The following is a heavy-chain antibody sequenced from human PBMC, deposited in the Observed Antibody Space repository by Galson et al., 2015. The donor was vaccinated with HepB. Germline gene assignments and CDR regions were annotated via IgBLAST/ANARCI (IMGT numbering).Heavy chain of an antibody. Sequence: SLRLSCAASGFTFSNAWMSWVRQAPGKGLEWVGRIKSKTDGGTTDYAAPVKGRFTISRDDSKNTLYLQMNSLKTEDTAVYYCTTHCDRYYDFWSGYFSYYYYYYMDVWGKGTTVTVSS. CDR3: TTHCDRYYDFWSGYFSYYYYYYMDV. V-gene: IGHV3-15*01. CDR1: GFTFSNAW. CDR2: IKSKTDGGTT. J-gene: IGHJ6*03. D-gene: IGHD3-3*01.